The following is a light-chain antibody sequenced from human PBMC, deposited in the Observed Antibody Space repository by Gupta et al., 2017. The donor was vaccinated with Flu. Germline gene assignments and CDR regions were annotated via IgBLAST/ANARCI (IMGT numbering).Light chain of an antibody. V-gene: IGLV3-25*02. CDR2: KDS. CDR1: ALPKQY. CDR3: QSADSSGIVV. J-gene: IGLJ2*01. Sequence: SYELPQPPSVSVSPGQTARITCSGDALPKQYAYWYQQKPGQAPVLVIYKDSERPSGIPERFSGSSSGTTVTLTISGVQAEDEADYYCQSADSSGIVVFGGGTKLTVL.